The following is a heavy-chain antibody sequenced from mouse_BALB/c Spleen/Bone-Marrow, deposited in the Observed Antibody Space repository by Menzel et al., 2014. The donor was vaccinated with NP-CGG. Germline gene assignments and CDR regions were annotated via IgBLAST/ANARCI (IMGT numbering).Heavy chain of an antibody. CDR1: GYTFSSYW. CDR3: ARGGYYGSSYEDYAMDY. D-gene: IGHD1-1*01. V-gene: IGHV1-9*01. J-gene: IGHJ4*01. CDR2: ILPGSGST. Sequence: VQLQQSGAELMKPGASVKISCKATGYTFSSYWIEWVKQRPGHGLEWIGEILPGSGSTNYNEKFKGKATFTADTSSNTAYMQLSSLTSEDSAVYYCARGGYYGSSYEDYAMDYWGQGNSVTVSS.